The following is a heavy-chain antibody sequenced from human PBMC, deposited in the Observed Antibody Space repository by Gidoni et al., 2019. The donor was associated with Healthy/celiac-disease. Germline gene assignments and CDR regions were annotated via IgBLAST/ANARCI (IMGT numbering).Heavy chain of an antibody. Sequence: EVPRVESGGGLVQPGGSMRLSGAASGFTGGSDYMRWVRQAPGKGLEWVSVIYSGGSTYYADSVKGRFTISRDNSKNTLYLQMNSLRAEDTAVYYCAREGCGGDCYSGAYYYGMDVWGQGTTVTVSS. CDR2: IYSGGST. CDR3: AREGCGGDCYSGAYYYGMDV. D-gene: IGHD2-21*02. J-gene: IGHJ6*02. CDR1: GFTGGSDY. V-gene: IGHV3-66*01.